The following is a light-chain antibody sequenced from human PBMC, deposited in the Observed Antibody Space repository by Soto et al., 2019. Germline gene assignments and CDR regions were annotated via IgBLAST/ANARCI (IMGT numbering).Light chain of an antibody. V-gene: IGKV4-1*01. Sequence: DVVMPPSPDSLAVSLGERATSNCKSSQSVLHSSNNENSVAWYQQKAGQRPKLLIYRASIRESGVPDRFSGSGSGTDFTLTISSLQAEDVAVYYCQQYYTGIAFGQGTRLGI. J-gene: IGKJ5*01. CDR3: QQYYTGIA. CDR2: RAS. CDR1: QSVLHSSNNENS.